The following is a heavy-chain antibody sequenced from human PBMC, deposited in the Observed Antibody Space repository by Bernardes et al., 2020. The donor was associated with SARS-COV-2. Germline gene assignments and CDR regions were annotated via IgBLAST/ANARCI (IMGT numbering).Heavy chain of an antibody. CDR2: MNHSGST. Sequence: SEPLSLTCAVYGGSFMGYYWSWIRQPPGKGLEWIGEMNHSGSTTYNPSLQSRVSFSVDTSKNQFSLKLTSATAADTAVYYCARETQESTSSYFDYWGRGILVTVSS. V-gene: IGHV4-34*01. J-gene: IGHJ4*02. CDR1: GGSFMGYY. CDR3: ARETQESTSSYFDY. D-gene: IGHD2-2*01.